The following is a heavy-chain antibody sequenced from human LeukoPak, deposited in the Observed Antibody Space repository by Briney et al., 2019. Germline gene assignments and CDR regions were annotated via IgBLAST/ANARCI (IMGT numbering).Heavy chain of an antibody. J-gene: IGHJ4*02. Sequence: GGSLRLPCAASGFTFSDYYMSWIRQAPGKGLEWVSYISSSSSYTNYADSVKGRFTISRDNAKNSLYLQMNSLRAEDTAVYYCARDLTYYYDSSGSNSFDYWGQGTLVTVSS. CDR3: ARDLTYYYDSSGSNSFDY. CDR1: GFTFSDYY. V-gene: IGHV3-11*05. CDR2: ISSSSSYT. D-gene: IGHD3-22*01.